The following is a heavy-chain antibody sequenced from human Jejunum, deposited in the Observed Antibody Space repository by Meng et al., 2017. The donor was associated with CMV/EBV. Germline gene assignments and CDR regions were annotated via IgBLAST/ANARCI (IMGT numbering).Heavy chain of an antibody. V-gene: IGHV1-18*01. J-gene: IGHJ4*02. CDR3: ARDERASGSIIGFDY. CDR2: VNTHDGNRGYAKMT. D-gene: IGHD1-26*01. Sequence: ISVGRQAPGQGLEWLGWVNTHDGNRGYAKMTHYAQKFQGRVTMTTDTSTSTAYMELRNLRPDDTAVYFCARDERASGSIIGFDYWGQGTVGTVSS.